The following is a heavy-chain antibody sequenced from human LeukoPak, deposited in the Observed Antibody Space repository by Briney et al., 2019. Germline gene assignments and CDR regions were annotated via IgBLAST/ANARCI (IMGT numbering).Heavy chain of an antibody. CDR1: GGSITSSSYY. Sequence: SETLSLTCTVSGGSITSSSYYWGWIRQPPGKGLEWIGSIYDSGSTYYNPSLKSRVTISVDKSKNQFSLKLRSVTAADTAVYYCARPAMGAFDPWGQGTLVTVSS. V-gene: IGHV4-39*01. CDR3: ARPAMGAFDP. J-gene: IGHJ5*02. CDR2: IYDSGST. D-gene: IGHD5-18*01.